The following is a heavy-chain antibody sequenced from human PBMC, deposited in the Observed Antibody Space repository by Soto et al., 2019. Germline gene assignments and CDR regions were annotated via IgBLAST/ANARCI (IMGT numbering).Heavy chain of an antibody. CDR1: GGTFSSYS. J-gene: IGHJ3*02. Sequence: SGKVSFKAPGGTFSSYSISLVRQATGPGRERMGGIIPIFGTANYAQKFQGSITITADESTSTSYMELSSLRSKDTAVYYCAGSLPGNTSACDIWGRVTMGTVSS. CDR2: IIPIFGTA. CDR3: AGSLPGNTSACDI. V-gene: IGHV1-69*13. D-gene: IGHD2-2*01.